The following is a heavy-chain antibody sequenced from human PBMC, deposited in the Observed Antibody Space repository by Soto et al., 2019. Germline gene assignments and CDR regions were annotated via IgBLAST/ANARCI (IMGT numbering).Heavy chain of an antibody. J-gene: IGHJ5*02. V-gene: IGHV3-33*01. CDR2: IWYDGSNK. D-gene: IGHD6-19*01. Sequence: GGSLRLSCVASGFRFSYYGMHWVRQAPGKGLEWVAVIWYDGSNKLYAESVKGRFTISRDNSKNTLYLQMNSLRAEDTAVYYCARDSEEGLAARGHWFDPWGQGTLVTVSS. CDR1: GFRFSYYG. CDR3: ARDSEEGLAARGHWFDP.